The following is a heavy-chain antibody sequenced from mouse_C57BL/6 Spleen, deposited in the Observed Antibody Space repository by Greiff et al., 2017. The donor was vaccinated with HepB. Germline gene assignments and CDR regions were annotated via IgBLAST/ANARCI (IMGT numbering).Heavy chain of an antibody. V-gene: IGHV1-52*01. Sequence: QVQLQQSGAELVRPGSSVKLSCKASGYTFTSYWMHWVKQRPIQGLEWIGNIDPSDSETHYNQKFKDKATLTVDKSSSTAYMQLSSLTSEDSAVYYCARLGGNGWYFDVWGTGTTVTVSS. CDR2: IDPSDSET. D-gene: IGHD2-1*01. J-gene: IGHJ1*03. CDR3: ARLGGNGWYFDV. CDR1: GYTFTSYW.